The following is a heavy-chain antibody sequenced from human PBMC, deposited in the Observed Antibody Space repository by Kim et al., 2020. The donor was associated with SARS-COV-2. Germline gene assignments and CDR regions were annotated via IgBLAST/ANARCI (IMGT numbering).Heavy chain of an antibody. D-gene: IGHD3-10*01. CDR3: ARDRVGSGDNYIHFGY. V-gene: IGHV4-59*01. J-gene: IGHJ4*02. CDR1: GDSISNYY. CDR2: IYYSGST. Sequence: SETLSLTCTVSGDSISNYYWSWIRQSPGKGLEWIGNIYYSGSTNYNPSLKSRVTISIDTSKNKFSLKLNSVTAADTAVYYCARDRVGSGDNYIHFGYWGQGTLVTVSS.